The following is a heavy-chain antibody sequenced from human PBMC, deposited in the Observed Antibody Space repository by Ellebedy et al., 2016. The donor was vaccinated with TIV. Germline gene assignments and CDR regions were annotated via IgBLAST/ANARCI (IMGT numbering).Heavy chain of an antibody. J-gene: IGHJ4*02. D-gene: IGHD4-17*01. V-gene: IGHV4-39*01. CDR3: ARLQDYGRGAKWYFDY. Sequence: MPSETLSLTCTVSGGSMSTFWAWIRQPPGKGLEWVGHIYYGGDTHYNPSLRSRVSISVDTSKSQFSLNLNSVTAADTAVYYCARLQDYGRGAKWYFDYWGQGTLVTVSS. CDR1: GGSMSTF. CDR2: IYYGGDT.